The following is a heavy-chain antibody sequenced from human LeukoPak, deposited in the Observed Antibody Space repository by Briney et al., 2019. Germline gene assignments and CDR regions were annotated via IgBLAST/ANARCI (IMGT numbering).Heavy chain of an antibody. CDR2: IIPIFGTA. J-gene: IGHJ4*02. CDR3: ARGGGLDYYDSSGYYYE. CDR1: GGTFSSYA. D-gene: IGHD3-22*01. Sequence: ASVKVSCKASGGTFSSYAISWVRQAPGQGLEWMGGIIPIFGTANYAQKFQGRVTITADESTSTAYMELSSLRSEDTAVYYCARGGGLDYYDSSGYYYEWGQGTLVTVSS. V-gene: IGHV1-69*13.